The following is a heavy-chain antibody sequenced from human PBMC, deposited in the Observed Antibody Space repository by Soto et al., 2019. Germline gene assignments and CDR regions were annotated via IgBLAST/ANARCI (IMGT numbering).Heavy chain of an antibody. CDR2: IYYSGTT. Sequence: QVQLQESGPGLLKPSETLSLTCTVSGGSISTYFWSWIRQPPGKGLEWIGYIYYSGTTNFNPSLKSPVTMSVDTSKNQFSLRVTSVTAADTAVYYCARGQGQLRFDPWGQGTLVTVSS. CDR1: GGSISTYF. CDR3: ARGQGQLRFDP. V-gene: IGHV4-59*01. D-gene: IGHD1-1*01. J-gene: IGHJ5*02.